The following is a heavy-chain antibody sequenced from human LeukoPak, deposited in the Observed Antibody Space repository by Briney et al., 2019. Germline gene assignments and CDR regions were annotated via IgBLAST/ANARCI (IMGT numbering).Heavy chain of an antibody. CDR3: AREVAATPDYFEY. CDR2: ISSSGSTR. D-gene: IGHD2-15*01. J-gene: IGHJ4*02. V-gene: IGHV3-11*04. Sequence: GGSLRLSCAASGFTFSDYYMSWIRQAPGKRLEWDSYISSSGSTRYYADSVKGRFAISRDYAKNSLYLQMSSLRAEDTAVYYCAREVAATPDYFEYWGQGTLVTVSS. CDR1: GFTFSDYY.